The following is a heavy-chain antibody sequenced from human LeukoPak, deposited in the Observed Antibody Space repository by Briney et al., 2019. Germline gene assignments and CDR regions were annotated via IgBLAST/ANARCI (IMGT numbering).Heavy chain of an antibody. J-gene: IGHJ4*02. D-gene: IGHD2-15*01. Sequence: PGGSLRLSCAASGFTFSSYSMSWVRQAPGKGLEWVSGISGGPVSTSYADSVMGRFTISRDNSKNMLYLQMNSLGAEDTAVYYCAKSGRFCSGSTCYQEASLDYWGQGTLVTVSS. V-gene: IGHV3-23*01. CDR1: GFTFSSYS. CDR2: ISGGPVST. CDR3: AKSGRFCSGSTCYQEASLDY.